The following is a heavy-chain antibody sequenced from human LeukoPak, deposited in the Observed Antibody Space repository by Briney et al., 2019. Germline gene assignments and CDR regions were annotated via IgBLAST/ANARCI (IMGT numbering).Heavy chain of an antibody. CDR1: GYTFTSYG. J-gene: IGHJ4*02. V-gene: IGHV1-18*01. CDR3: ARVPSLLLWFGEFIDY. Sequence: ASVKVSRKASGYTFTSYGISWVRQAPGQGLEWMGWISAYNGNTNYAQKLQGRVTMTTDTSTSTAYMELRSLRSDDTAVYYCARVPSLLLWFGEFIDYWGQRTLVTVSS. CDR2: ISAYNGNT. D-gene: IGHD3-10*01.